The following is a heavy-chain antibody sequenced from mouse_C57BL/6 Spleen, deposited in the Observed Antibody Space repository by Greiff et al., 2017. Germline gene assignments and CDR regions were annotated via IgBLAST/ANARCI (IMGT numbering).Heavy chain of an antibody. CDR1: GFNIKDYY. J-gene: IGHJ4*01. CDR2: IDPEDGET. D-gene: IGHD3-2*02. Sequence: VQLQQPGTELVKPGASVKLSCKASGFNIKDYYMHWVKQRTEQGLEWIGRIDPEDGETKYAPKFQGKATITADPSSNTAYLQLSSLTSEDTAVYYCARSSGYVRDYARDYWGQGTSVTVSA. V-gene: IGHV14-2*01. CDR3: ARSSGYVRDYARDY.